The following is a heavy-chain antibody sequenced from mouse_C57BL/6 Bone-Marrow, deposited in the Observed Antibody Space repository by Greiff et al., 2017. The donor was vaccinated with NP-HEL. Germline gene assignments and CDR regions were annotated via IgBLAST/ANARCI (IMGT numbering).Heavy chain of an antibody. CDR1: GYTFTTYW. Sequence: QVQLQQPGAELVKPGASVKLSCKASGYTFTTYWMQWVKQRPGQGLEWIGEIDPSDSYTNYNQKFKGKATLTVDTSSRTANMQLSSLETEDSAVYYCARKAYYGRSYEFAYWGQGTLVTVSA. J-gene: IGHJ3*01. V-gene: IGHV1-50*01. D-gene: IGHD1-1*01. CDR2: IDPSDSYT. CDR3: ARKAYYGRSYEFAY.